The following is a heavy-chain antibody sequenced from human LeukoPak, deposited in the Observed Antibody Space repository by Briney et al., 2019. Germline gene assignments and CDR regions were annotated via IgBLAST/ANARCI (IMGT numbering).Heavy chain of an antibody. CDR1: GFTFSSYW. D-gene: IGHD3-10*02. Sequence: PGGSLRLSCAASGFTFSSYWMSWVRQAPGKGLEWVANIKQDGSEKYYVDSVKGRSTTSRDNATNSMYLQMHSPKAEATAVYYSASNVQKWRAAFDIWGQGTMVTVSS. V-gene: IGHV3-7*01. CDR2: IKQDGSEK. CDR3: ASNVQKWRAAFDI. J-gene: IGHJ3*02.